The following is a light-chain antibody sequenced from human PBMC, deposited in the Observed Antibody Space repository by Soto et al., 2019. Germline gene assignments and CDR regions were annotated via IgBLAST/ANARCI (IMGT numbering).Light chain of an antibody. J-gene: IGLJ2*01. CDR2: GHS. CDR1: SSNIGAGYD. V-gene: IGLV1-40*01. CDR3: QSYDSSLSGVV. Sequence: QAVVTQPPSVSGAPGQTVTISCTASSSNIGAGYDVHWYQQLPRTDPKLLIYGHSNRPSGFPDRFSGPKSGTSASLAITGLPAEDESDYYCQSYDSSLSGVVFGGGTKVTVL.